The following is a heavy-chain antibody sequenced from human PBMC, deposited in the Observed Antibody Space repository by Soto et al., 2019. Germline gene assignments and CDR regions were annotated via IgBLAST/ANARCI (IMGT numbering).Heavy chain of an antibody. CDR1: GFTLSDYY. D-gene: IGHD3-9*01. J-gene: IGHJ4*02. V-gene: IGHV3-11*01. Sequence: QVQLVESGGGLVKPGGSLRLSCAASGFTLSDYYMTWIRQAPGKGLEWVSDISISGTTIHYADSVRGRFTISRDNAKKSLWLQMTNLRAEDTAVSYCARYRGDGYYNVWGQGTLVTVSS. CDR2: ISISGTTI. CDR3: ARYRGDGYYNV.